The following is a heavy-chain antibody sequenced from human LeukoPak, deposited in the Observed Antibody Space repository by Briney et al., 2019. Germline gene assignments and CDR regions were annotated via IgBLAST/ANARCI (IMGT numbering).Heavy chain of an antibody. CDR3: ARVEVDGIDP. CDR2: IHYSGNT. J-gene: IGHJ5*02. Sequence: SETLSLTCSVSGDSTTSYYWSWIRQPPGKGLEWIGYIHYSGNTNYNPSLKSRVTISVDTSKNQFSLKLSSVTAADTAVYYCARVEVDGIDPWGQGTLVTVSS. D-gene: IGHD5-24*01. CDR1: GDSTTSYY. V-gene: IGHV4-59*01.